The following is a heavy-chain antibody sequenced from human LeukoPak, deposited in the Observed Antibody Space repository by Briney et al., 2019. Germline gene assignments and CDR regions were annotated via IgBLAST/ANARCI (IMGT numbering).Heavy chain of an antibody. CDR3: ARDSATGSYYAGNWFDP. D-gene: IGHD3-10*01. Sequence: GASVKVSCKASGYTFTSYYMHWVRQAPGQGLEWMGIINPSGGSTSYAQKFQGRVTMTTDTSTSAAYMELRSLRSDDTAVYYCARDSATGSYYAGNWFDPWGQGILVTVSS. J-gene: IGHJ5*02. V-gene: IGHV1-46*01. CDR1: GYTFTSYY. CDR2: INPSGGST.